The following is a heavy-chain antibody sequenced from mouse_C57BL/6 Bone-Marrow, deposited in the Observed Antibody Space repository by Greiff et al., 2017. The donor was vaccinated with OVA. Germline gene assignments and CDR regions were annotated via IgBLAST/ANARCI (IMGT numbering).Heavy chain of an antibody. V-gene: IGHV3-6*01. Sequence: EVQRVESGPGLVKPSQSLSLTCSVTGYSITSGYYWNWIRQFPGNKLEWMGYISYDGSNNYNPSLKNRISITRDTSKNQFFLKLNSVTTEDTATYYCARDLPNAMDYWGQGTSVTVSS. CDR1: GYSITSGYY. CDR3: ARDLPNAMDY. J-gene: IGHJ4*01. CDR2: ISYDGSN.